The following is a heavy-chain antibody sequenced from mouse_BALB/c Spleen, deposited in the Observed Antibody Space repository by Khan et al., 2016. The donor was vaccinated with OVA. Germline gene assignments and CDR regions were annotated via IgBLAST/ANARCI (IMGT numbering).Heavy chain of an antibody. CDR1: GYTFSAYW. CDR3: ARVNYGSRDYFDY. CDR2: ILPGSGSR. Sequence: QVQLQQSGAELMKPGASVKISCKATGYTFSAYWLAWVKQRPGHGLEWIGEILPGSGSRNYNEKFKDKATFTADISSKTTYMQLSSLTSEDSAVYYCARVNYGSRDYFDYWGQGTTRTVSS. D-gene: IGHD1-1*01. J-gene: IGHJ2*01. V-gene: IGHV1-9*01.